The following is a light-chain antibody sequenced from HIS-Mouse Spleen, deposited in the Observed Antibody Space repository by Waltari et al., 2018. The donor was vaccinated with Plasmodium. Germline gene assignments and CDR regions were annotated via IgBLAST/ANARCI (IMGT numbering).Light chain of an antibody. Sequence: DIVMTQSPDSMAVSLAERATINSKSSQSVLYRSNNKNYLAWYQQKPGQPPKLLIYWASTRESGVPDRFSGSGSGTDFTLTISSLQAEDVAVYYCQQYYSTPWTFGQGTKVEIK. CDR1: QSVLYRSNNKNY. J-gene: IGKJ1*01. CDR3: QQYYSTPWT. CDR2: WAS. V-gene: IGKV4-1*01.